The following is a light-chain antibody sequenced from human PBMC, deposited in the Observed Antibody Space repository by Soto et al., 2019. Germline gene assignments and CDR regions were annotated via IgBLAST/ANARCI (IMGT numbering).Light chain of an antibody. V-gene: IGKV3-11*01. CDR3: QRRSNWPPAWT. CDR2: DAY. CDR1: QSVCLN. Sequence: IVTAPSPPTLCVCPGESATISCRASQSVCLNLTWYEQKHVQASRLIIFDAYXRATGIPARFSGSGSGTDFTLTISSLEPEDLAVEYCQRRSNWPPAWTFGQGTKVDIK. J-gene: IGKJ1*01.